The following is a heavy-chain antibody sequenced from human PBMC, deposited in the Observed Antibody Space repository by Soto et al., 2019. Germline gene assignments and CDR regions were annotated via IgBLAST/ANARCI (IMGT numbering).Heavy chain of an antibody. J-gene: IGHJ4*02. V-gene: IGHV3-33*01. CDR3: ARDLAWSFES. CDR2: IWYDGSNK. D-gene: IGHD3-3*02. CDR1: GFSFSSYG. Sequence: GGSLRLSCAASGFSFSSYGMHWVRQAPGKGREWVSFIWYDGSNKYYADSVKGRFTISRDNSKNTVYLEMSSLRAEDTAVYYCARDLAWSFESWGQGTLVTVSS.